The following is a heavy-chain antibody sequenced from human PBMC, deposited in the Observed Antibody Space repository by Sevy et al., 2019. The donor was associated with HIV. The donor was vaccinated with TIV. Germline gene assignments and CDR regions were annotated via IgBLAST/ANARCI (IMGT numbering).Heavy chain of an antibody. CDR1: GFTFSTYW. V-gene: IGHV3-7*01. D-gene: IGHD3-10*01. CDR2: INQDGSKK. CDR3: ARVGIFEGSESHFRFIDY. J-gene: IGHJ4*02. Sequence: GGSLRLSCAASGFTFSTYWMTWVRQAPGKGLEWEANINQDGSKKNYVDSMKGRFTISRDNAKNSLYVQMNSLRAEDTAVYYCARVGIFEGSESHFRFIDYWGQGILVTVSS.